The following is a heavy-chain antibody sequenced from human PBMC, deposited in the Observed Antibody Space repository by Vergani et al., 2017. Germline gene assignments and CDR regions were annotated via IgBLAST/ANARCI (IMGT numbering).Heavy chain of an antibody. J-gene: IGHJ6*02. Sequence: QLQLPESGPGLVKPSETLSLTCTVPGGSISSYYWSWIRQPAGEGLEWIGRIYTSGSTNYNPSHKSRVTMSVDTSKNQFSLKLSSVTAADTAAYYCARDYYDSSGYYPTCGMDVWGQGTTVTVSS. V-gene: IGHV4-4*07. CDR2: IYTSGST. CDR1: GGSISSYY. D-gene: IGHD3-22*01. CDR3: ARDYYDSSGYYPTCGMDV.